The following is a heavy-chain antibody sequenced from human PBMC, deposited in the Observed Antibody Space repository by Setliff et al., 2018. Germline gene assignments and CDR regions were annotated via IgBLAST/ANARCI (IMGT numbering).Heavy chain of an antibody. CDR2: ISGYNGNT. J-gene: IGHJ1*01. CDR3: ARDLGDYGDYVGYFQH. D-gene: IGHD4-17*01. CDR1: GYTFTSYG. V-gene: IGHV1-18*01. Sequence: ASVKVSCKASGYTFTSYGFSWVRQAPGQGLQWMGWISGYNGNTNYAQKFQGRVSMTTDTSTSTAYMELRSLRSDDTAVYYCARDLGDYGDYVGYFQHWGQGTLVTVSS.